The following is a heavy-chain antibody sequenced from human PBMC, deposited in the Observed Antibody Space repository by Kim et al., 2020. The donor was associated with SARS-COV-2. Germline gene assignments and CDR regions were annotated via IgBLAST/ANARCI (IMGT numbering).Heavy chain of an antibody. D-gene: IGHD3-9*01. CDR2: ISSSSSYI. CDR1: GFTFSSYS. J-gene: IGHJ6*02. CDR3: ARGLGRVLTGYSTGPAHYYYGMDV. V-gene: IGHV3-21*01. Sequence: GGSLRLSCAASGFTFSSYSMNWVRQAPGKGLEWVSSISSSSSYIYYADSVKGRFTISRDNAKNSLYLQMNSLRAEDTAVYYCARGLGRVLTGYSTGPAHYYYGMDVWGQGTTVTVSS.